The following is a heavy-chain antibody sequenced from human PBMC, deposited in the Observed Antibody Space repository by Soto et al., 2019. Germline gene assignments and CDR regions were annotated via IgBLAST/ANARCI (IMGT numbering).Heavy chain of an antibody. Sequence: QVQLVQSGAEVKKPGASVKVSCKASGYTFTSYDINWVRQATGQGLEWMGWMNPNSGNTGYAQKFQGGVTMPRNTSISTAYMELSSLRSEGTAVYYCAREHSSSWRFDYWGQGTLVTVSS. CDR3: AREHSSSWRFDY. V-gene: IGHV1-8*01. J-gene: IGHJ4*02. D-gene: IGHD6-13*01. CDR2: MNPNSGNT. CDR1: GYTFTSYD.